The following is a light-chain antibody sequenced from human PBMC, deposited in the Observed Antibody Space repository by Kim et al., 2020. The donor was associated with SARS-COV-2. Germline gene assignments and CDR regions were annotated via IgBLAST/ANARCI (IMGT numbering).Light chain of an antibody. V-gene: IGKV1-5*01. CDR2: DAS. Sequence: SAVGDRVTITHRASQGIGTWLAWYQQKPGKAPKLLIFDASNLQSRVPSRFSGSGSVTQFTLTISSLQPDDYGTYFCQQYSRDSRTFGQGTKVDIK. CDR3: QQYSRDSRT. J-gene: IGKJ1*01. CDR1: QGIGTW.